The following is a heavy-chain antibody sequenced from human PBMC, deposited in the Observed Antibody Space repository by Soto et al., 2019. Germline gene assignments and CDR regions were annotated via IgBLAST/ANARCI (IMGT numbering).Heavy chain of an antibody. CDR2: IYYSGST. V-gene: IGHV4-59*08. J-gene: IGHJ6*03. CDR3: ARVAVTNYYYYYMDV. CDR1: GGSISSYY. Sequence: SETLSLTCTVSGGSISSYYWSWIRQPPGKGLEWIGYIYYSGSTNYNPSLKSRVTISVDTSKNQFSLKLSSVTAADTAVYYCARVAVTNYYYYYMDVWGKGTTLTVSS. D-gene: IGHD2-21*02.